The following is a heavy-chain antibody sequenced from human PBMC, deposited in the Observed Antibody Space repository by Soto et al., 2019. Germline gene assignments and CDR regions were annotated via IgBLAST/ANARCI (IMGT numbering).Heavy chain of an antibody. CDR2: IIPIFGTA. CDR3: ARLPYYYGSGSLNWFDP. J-gene: IGHJ5*02. D-gene: IGHD3-10*01. CDR1: GGTFSSYA. Sequence: QVQLVQSEAEVKKPGSSVKVSCKASGGTFSSYAISWVRQAPGQGLEWMGGIIPIFGTANYAQKFQGRVTITADESTSTAYMELSSLRSEDTAAYYCARLPYYYGSGSLNWFDPWGQGTLVTVSS. V-gene: IGHV1-69*01.